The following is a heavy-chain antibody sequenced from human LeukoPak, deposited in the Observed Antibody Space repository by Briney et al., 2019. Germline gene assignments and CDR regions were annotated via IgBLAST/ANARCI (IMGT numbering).Heavy chain of an antibody. D-gene: IGHD4-23*01. CDR1: GFTVITNY. CDR2: IYSDGTT. CDR3: ARNFPTVVTSFDY. V-gene: IGHV3-66*01. Sequence: GGSLRLSCATSGFTVITNYMSWVRQAPGKGLEWVSVIYSDGTTYYADSVKGRFTISRDNSKYTLYLQMNSLRAEDTAVYYCARNFPTVVTSFDYWGQGTLVTVSS. J-gene: IGHJ4*02.